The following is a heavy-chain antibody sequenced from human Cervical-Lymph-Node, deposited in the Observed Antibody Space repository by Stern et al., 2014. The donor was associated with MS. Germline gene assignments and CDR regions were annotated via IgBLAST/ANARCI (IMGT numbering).Heavy chain of an antibody. CDR1: GYTFTTPNYG. V-gene: IGHV1-18*01. J-gene: IGHJ4*02. Sequence: QVQLMQSGPEVRQPGASVRVSCKASGYTFTTPNYGIAWVREAPGRGLEWMGWISSYNGNTVYAEKLQDRVTMTTDTSTSTAYMEMRSLRNDDTAFYYCARERLRDFNDYHFDSWGQGTLVTVSS. D-gene: IGHD4-11*01. CDR2: ISSYNGNT. CDR3: ARERLRDFNDYHFDS.